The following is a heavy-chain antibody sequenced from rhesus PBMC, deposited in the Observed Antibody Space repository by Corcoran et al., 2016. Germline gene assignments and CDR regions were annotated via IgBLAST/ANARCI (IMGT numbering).Heavy chain of an antibody. CDR2: VYGHSAMT. CDR3: ARQGYTDHLGGLDS. CDR1: GGSISGACT. J-gene: IGHJ6*01. V-gene: IGHV4-143*01. D-gene: IGHD2-39*02. Sequence: VHLPESGPVQVKPSETLHPNSYVAGGSISGACTWNWIRRFPGKGLEWIGDVYGHSAMTNYNPSLKLRVTISKYTSKHQFSLRLTSVTAADTAVYYCARQGYTDHLGGLDSWCQGVVVTVSS.